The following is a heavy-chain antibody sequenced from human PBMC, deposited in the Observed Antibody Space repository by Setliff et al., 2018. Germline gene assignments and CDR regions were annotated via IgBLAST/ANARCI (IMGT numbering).Heavy chain of an antibody. J-gene: IGHJ3*02. Sequence: GGSLRLSCAASGFTFSSHGMSWVRQAPGKGPEWVANIKEDGSEKYYVDSVKGRFTISRDNAKNSLYLEMNSLRDDDTAVYYCAREPRDKPEDIWGQGTMVTVSS. V-gene: IGHV3-7*03. CDR2: IKEDGSEK. CDR1: GFTFSSHG. CDR3: AREPRDKPEDI.